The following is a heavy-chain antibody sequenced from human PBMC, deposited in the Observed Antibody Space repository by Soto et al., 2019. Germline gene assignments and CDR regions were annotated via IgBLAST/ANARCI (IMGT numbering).Heavy chain of an antibody. Sequence: PGGSLRLSCAASGFTFSSYAMHWVRQAPGKGLEWVAVISYDGSNKYYADSVKGRFTISRDNSKNKLYLQMNSLRGEDTAVYYCTRDGATIFGVFISPDPAFDYWGQGTLVTVSS. V-gene: IGHV3-30-3*01. CDR1: GFTFSSYA. J-gene: IGHJ4*02. D-gene: IGHD3-3*01. CDR3: TRDGATIFGVFISPDPAFDY. CDR2: ISYDGSNK.